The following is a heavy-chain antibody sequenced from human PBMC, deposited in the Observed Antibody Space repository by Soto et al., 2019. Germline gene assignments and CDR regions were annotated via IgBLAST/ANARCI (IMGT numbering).Heavy chain of an antibody. Sequence: QVQLVQSGAEVKKPGSSVKVSCKASGGTFSSYAISWVRQAPGQGLEWMAGIIPLFGTADYAQKFQGRVTITADESTSTAYMELSTLRSEDTAVYYCASNYCDYRYYYGMDIWGQGSTVTVT. D-gene: IGHD4-17*01. V-gene: IGHV1-69*12. CDR1: GGTFSSYA. J-gene: IGHJ6*02. CDR3: ASNYCDYRYYYGMDI. CDR2: IIPLFGTA.